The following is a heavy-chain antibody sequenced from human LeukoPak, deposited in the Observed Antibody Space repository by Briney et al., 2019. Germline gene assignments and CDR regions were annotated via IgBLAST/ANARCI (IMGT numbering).Heavy chain of an antibody. J-gene: IGHJ6*03. V-gene: IGHV4-61*05. CDR1: GGSISSSSYY. CDR3: ARTHPDYYYYYMDV. Sequence: PSETLSLTCTVSGGSISSSSYYWGWTRQPPGKGLEWIGYIYYSGSTNYNPSLKSRVTISVDTSKNQFSLKLSSVTATDTAVYYCARTHPDYYYYYMDVWGKGTTVTVSS. CDR2: IYYSGST.